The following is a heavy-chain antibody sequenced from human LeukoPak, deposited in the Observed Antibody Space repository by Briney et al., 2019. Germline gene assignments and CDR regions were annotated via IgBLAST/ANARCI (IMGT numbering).Heavy chain of an antibody. CDR3: ARGPTRIAVAGTRPLDY. V-gene: IGHV3-21*01. CDR1: GFTFSSFS. J-gene: IGHJ4*02. Sequence: GGSLRLSCAASGFTFSSFSMKWVRQVPGKGLEWVSSISSGSKYIYYGDSVKGRFSISRDNAKNSLYLQMNSLRAEDTAVYYCARGPTRIAVAGTRPLDYWGQGTLVTVSS. D-gene: IGHD6-19*01. CDR2: ISSGSKYI.